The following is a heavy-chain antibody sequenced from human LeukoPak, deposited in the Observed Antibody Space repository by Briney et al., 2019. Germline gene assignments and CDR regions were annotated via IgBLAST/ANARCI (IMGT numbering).Heavy chain of an antibody. J-gene: IGHJ3*01. CDR3: ARFWSGFVTY. V-gene: IGHV1-2*02. CDR2: INPNSGGT. D-gene: IGHD3-3*01. CDR1: GYAFTGYY. Sequence: ASVKVSCKASGYAFTGYYMHWVRQAPGQGLEWMGWINPNSGGTNYAQKFQGRVNMTRDTSISTAYMELSRLRSEDTAVYYCARFWSGFVTYWGQGTMVTVSS.